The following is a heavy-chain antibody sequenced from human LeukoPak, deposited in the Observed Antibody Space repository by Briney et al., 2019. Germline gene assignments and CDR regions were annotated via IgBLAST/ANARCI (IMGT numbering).Heavy chain of an antibody. Sequence: PGGSLRLSCAASGFTFSSYEMNWVRQAPGKGLEWGSYISSSGSTIYYADSVKGRFTISRDNAKNSLYLQMNSLRAEDTAVYYCARIYDYGDYEFGYYYGMDVWGRGTTVTVSS. D-gene: IGHD4-17*01. J-gene: IGHJ6*02. CDR3: ARIYDYGDYEFGYYYGMDV. CDR2: ISSSGSTI. V-gene: IGHV3-48*03. CDR1: GFTFSSYE.